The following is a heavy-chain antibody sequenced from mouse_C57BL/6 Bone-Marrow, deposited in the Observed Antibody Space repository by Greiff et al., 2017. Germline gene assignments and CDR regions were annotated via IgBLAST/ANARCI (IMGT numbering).Heavy chain of an antibody. Sequence: QVHVKQSGAELAKPGASVKLSCKASGYTFTSYWMHWVKQRPGQGLEWIGYINPSSGYTKYNQKFKDKATLTADKSSSTAYMQLSSLTYEDSAVYYCATYYSEDFDYWGQGTTLTVSS. CDR2: INPSSGYT. CDR1: GYTFTSYW. CDR3: ATYYSEDFDY. V-gene: IGHV1-7*01. J-gene: IGHJ2*01. D-gene: IGHD2-12*01.